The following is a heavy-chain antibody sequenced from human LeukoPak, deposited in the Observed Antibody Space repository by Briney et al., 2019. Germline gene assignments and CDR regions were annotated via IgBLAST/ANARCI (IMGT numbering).Heavy chain of an antibody. CDR3: ARESGARGSGSSLRNYYYYMDV. D-gene: IGHD3-10*01. Sequence: SETLSLTCTVSGGSISSYYWSWIRQPPGKGLEWIGYIYYSGSTNYNPSLKSRVTISVDTSKNQFSLKLSSVTAADTAVYYCARESGARGSGSSLRNYYYYMDVWGKGTTVTISS. CDR2: IYYSGST. J-gene: IGHJ6*03. CDR1: GGSISSYY. V-gene: IGHV4-59*01.